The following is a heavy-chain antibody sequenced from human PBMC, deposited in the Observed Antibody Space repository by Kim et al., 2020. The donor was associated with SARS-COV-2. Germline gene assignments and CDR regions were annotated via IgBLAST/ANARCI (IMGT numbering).Heavy chain of an antibody. D-gene: IGHD3-16*02. V-gene: IGHV4-39*01. Sequence: SRVTISVDTSKNQFSLKLSSVTAADTAVYYCARLGRYDYVWGSYRSHFDYWGQGTLVTVSS. CDR3: ARLGRYDYVWGSYRSHFDY. J-gene: IGHJ4*02.